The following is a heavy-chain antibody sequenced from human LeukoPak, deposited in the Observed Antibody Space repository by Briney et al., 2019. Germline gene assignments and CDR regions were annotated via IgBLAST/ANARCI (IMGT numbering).Heavy chain of an antibody. V-gene: IGHV3-53*01. CDR3: AREGRGYTYGYNDAFDL. CDR1: GFTFSTYT. CDR2: MYSDGRT. Sequence: TGGSLRLSCGASGFTFSTYTMSWVRQAPGKGLEWVSVMYSDGRTKYADSVRGRFIISRDNSKNTLYLQMNSLRAEDTAVYYCAREGRGYTYGYNDAFDLWGQGTMVTVSS. J-gene: IGHJ3*01. D-gene: IGHD5-18*01.